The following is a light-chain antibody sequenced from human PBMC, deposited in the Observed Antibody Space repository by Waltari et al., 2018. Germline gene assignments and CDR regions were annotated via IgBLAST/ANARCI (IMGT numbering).Light chain of an antibody. Sequence: EIVLTQSPDTLSLSPGERATLTCRASHSGTSNYLAWYQQKPGQAPRLLIYGVSSRATGVPDRFSGGGSGTEFTLTITRLEPEDCAVYYCQQYASSRTFGQGT. J-gene: IGKJ1*01. CDR3: QQYASSRT. CDR1: HSGTSNY. CDR2: GVS. V-gene: IGKV3-20*01.